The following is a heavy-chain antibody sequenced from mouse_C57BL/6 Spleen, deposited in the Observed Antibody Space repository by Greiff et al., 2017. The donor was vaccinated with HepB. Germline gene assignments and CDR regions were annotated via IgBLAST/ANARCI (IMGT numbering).Heavy chain of an antibody. CDR1: GYSITSGYD. Sequence: EVQLQQSGPGLVKPSQSLSLTCSVTGYSITSGYDWNWIRQFPGNKLEWMGYISYDGSNNYNPSLKNRISITRDTSKNQFFLKLNSVTTEDTATYYCARARAMDYWGQGTSVTVSS. J-gene: IGHJ4*01. CDR3: ARARAMDY. CDR2: ISYDGSN. V-gene: IGHV3-6*01.